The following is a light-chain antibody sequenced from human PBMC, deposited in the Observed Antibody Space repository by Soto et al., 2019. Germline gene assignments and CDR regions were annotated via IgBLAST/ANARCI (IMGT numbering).Light chain of an antibody. J-gene: IGKJ2*01. Sequence: AIRMTQSPSSFSASTGDRVTITCRASQGISSYLAWYQQKPGKAPKLLIYAASTLQSGVPSRFSGSGSGTDFTPTISYLQSEDFATYYCQQYYSYSYTFGQGTKLEIK. V-gene: IGKV1-8*01. CDR2: AAS. CDR3: QQYYSYSYT. CDR1: QGISSY.